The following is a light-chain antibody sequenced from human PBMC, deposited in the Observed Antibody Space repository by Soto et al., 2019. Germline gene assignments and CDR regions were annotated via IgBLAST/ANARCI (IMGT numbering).Light chain of an antibody. CDR2: DAS. Sequence: DIVLTQSPGTPSLSPGERATLSCRVSQSVSSYLAWYQQKPGQAPRLLIYDASNRATGIPARFSGSGSGTDFTLTISSLEPEDFAVYYCQQRSNPITFGQGTRLEIK. CDR3: QQRSNPIT. CDR1: QSVSSY. V-gene: IGKV3-11*01. J-gene: IGKJ5*01.